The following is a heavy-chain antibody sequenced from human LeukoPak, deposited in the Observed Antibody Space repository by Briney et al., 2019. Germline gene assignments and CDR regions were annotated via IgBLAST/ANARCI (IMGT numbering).Heavy chain of an antibody. Sequence: SETLSLTCNVSGGSVSSYYWSWIRQPPGKGPEWIGLIHYSGNTNYNPSLKSRVTMSMDTSKNQFSLRLISVTAADTAVYYCARESTPQYWGQGTLVTVSS. V-gene: IGHV4-59*02. J-gene: IGHJ4*02. CDR1: GGSVSSYY. CDR2: IHYSGNT. D-gene: IGHD2-15*01. CDR3: ARESTPQY.